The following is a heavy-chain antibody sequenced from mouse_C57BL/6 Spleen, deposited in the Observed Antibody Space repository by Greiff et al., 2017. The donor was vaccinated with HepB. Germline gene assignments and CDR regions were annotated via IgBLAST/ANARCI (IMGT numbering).Heavy chain of an antibody. D-gene: IGHD1-1*01. CDR3: ARSYGSSYAMDY. J-gene: IGHJ4*01. V-gene: IGHV1-18*01. CDR2: INPNNGGT. CDR1: GYTFTDYN. Sequence: DVQLVESGPELVKPGASVKIPCKASGYTFTDYNMDWVKQSHGKSLEWIGDINPNNGGTIYNQKFKGKATLTVDKSSSTAYMELRSLTSEDTAVYYCARSYGSSYAMDYWGQGTSVTVSS.